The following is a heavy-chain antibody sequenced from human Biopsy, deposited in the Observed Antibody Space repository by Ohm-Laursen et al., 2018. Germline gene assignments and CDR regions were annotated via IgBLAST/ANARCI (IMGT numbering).Heavy chain of an antibody. D-gene: IGHD3-3*01. J-gene: IGHJ5*02. V-gene: IGHV3-23*01. CDR3: ARELYDFCGGCPVDP. CDR1: GFTFSSPA. Sequence: SLSLSCTASGFTFSSPAMRWVRQAPGTGLECVSVINGSGGSTYYADPVKGRFTISRDNSKNTLYLQMNSLRAEDTAMDYCARELYDFCGGCPVDPWGQGTLVTVS. CDR2: INGSGGST.